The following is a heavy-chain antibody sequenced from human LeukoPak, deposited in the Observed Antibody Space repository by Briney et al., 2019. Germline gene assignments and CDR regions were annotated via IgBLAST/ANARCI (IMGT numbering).Heavy chain of an antibody. Sequence: GSLRLSCAASGFTFSNAWMSWVRQPPGKGLEWIGEINHSGSTNYNPSLKSRVTISVDTSKNQFSLKLSSVTAADTAVYYCARSGPLLRYFDWLLYGFDYWGQGTLVTVSS. CDR3: ARSGPLLRYFDWLLYGFDY. V-gene: IGHV4-34*01. CDR1: GFTFSNAW. J-gene: IGHJ4*02. D-gene: IGHD3-9*01. CDR2: INHSGST.